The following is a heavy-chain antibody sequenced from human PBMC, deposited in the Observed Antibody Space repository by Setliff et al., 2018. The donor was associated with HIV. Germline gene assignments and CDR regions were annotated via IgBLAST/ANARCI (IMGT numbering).Heavy chain of an antibody. CDR1: GGSISRGDYY. D-gene: IGHD2-15*01. Sequence: PSETLSLTCTVSGGSISRGDYYWNWIRQPAGKGLEWIGHIYTSGSTSGNTHYNPSLKSRFPISVDTSKNHVSLRLNSVTAADTAVYYCARQGSWLDSWGQGTLVTVSS. CDR3: ARQGSWLDS. V-gene: IGHV4-61*09. J-gene: IGHJ5*01. CDR2: IYTSGST.